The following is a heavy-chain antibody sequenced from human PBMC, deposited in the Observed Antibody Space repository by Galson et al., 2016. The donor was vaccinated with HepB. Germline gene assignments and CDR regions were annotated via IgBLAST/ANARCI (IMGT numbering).Heavy chain of an antibody. CDR1: GFTFRSDW. CDR2: IKGDGSEE. CDR3: ARDPACGGGGDCFTLDY. D-gene: IGHD2-21*02. V-gene: IGHV3-7*01. J-gene: IGHJ4*02. Sequence: SLRLSCAASGFTFRSDWMSWVRQAPGKGLEWVADIKGDGSEEEYVDSVKGRFTISRDNAKNLLFLQMNSLRAEDTAVYYCARDPACGGGGDCFTLDYWGQGTLVTVSS.